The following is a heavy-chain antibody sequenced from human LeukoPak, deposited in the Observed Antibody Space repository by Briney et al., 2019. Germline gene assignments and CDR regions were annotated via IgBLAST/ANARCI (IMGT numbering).Heavy chain of an antibody. Sequence: PGGSLRLSCAASGFTVSSNYMSWVRQAPGKGLEWVSVIYSGGSTYYADSVKGRFTISRDNSKNTLYLQMNSLRAEDTAVYYCAKGPYGGFGEKNPFDPWGQGTLVTVSS. J-gene: IGHJ5*02. V-gene: IGHV3-53*01. CDR2: IYSGGST. D-gene: IGHD3-10*01. CDR1: GFTVSSNY. CDR3: AKGPYGGFGEKNPFDP.